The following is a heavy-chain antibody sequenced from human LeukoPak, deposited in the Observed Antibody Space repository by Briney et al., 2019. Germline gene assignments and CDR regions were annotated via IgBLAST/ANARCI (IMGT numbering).Heavy chain of an antibody. V-gene: IGHV3-33*01. D-gene: IGHD3-22*01. J-gene: IGHJ4*02. CDR1: GFTFTSYG. CDR3: ARDLEGYYDSSGYPGLTDY. Sequence: GASLRLSCAASGFTFTSYGMHWVRQAPGKGLEWVAVICHDGSSKNYADSVKGRFTITRDNSKNTLYMQMNSLRAEDTAVYYCARDLEGYYDSSGYPGLTDYWGQGTLVTVSS. CDR2: ICHDGSSK.